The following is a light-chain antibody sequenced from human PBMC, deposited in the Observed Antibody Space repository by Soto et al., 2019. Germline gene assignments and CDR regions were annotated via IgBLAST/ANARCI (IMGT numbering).Light chain of an antibody. CDR2: RDN. CDR3: QVWDSNTV. CDR1: NISSKN. Sequence: SYELTQPLSVSVALGQTARITGGGNNISSKNGHCYQQMPRQAPILVIYRDNNRHSGIPERFSASNSRNTGTLTSNGAHDVDEAESFCQVWDSNTVFVGGTTLTVL. V-gene: IGLV3-9*01. J-gene: IGLJ2*01.